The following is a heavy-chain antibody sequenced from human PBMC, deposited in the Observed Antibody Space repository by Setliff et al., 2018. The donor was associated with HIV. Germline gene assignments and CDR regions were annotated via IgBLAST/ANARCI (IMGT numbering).Heavy chain of an antibody. V-gene: IGHV1-18*01. CDR1: GYTFTNYG. Sequence: ASVKVSCKASGYTFTNYGISWVRQAPGQGLEWMGWISGYNGETNYAQKVQGRVTMTIDTPTTTAYMELRRLRSDDTAVYYCAREALPTSDYHTFDSWGQGSLVTVSS. J-gene: IGHJ4*02. CDR3: AREALPTSDYHTFDS. CDR2: ISGYNGET. D-gene: IGHD3-16*01.